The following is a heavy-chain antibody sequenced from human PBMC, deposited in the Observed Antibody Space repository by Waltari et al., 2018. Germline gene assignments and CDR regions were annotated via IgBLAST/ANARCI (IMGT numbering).Heavy chain of an antibody. CDR2: INLSGRP. D-gene: IGHD3-22*01. V-gene: IGHV4-34*01. CDR1: GESFSGYY. Sequence: QGELQQWGAGLLKPSETLSLTSAVYGESFSGYYWSWIRQPPGKGLEWIGQINLSGRPTYNSSLKSRVTISVDVSKNQFSLKLTSVTAADTAVYYCARGGEDFDDSTYFAYWGQGNLVTVSS. CDR3: ARGGEDFDDSTYFAY. J-gene: IGHJ4*02.